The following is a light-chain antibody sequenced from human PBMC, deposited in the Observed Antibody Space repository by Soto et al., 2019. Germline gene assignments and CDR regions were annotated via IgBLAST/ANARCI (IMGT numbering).Light chain of an antibody. CDR3: HQSYSTPYT. Sequence: DIQMTQSPSSLSASVGDRVTITFRASQGISSYLTWYHQKPGKAPKLLIYAASILQSGVPSRFSGSGSGTDYTLIIISLQPEDFATYYCHQSYSTPYTFGPGTKVDI. J-gene: IGKJ3*01. CDR1: QGISSY. V-gene: IGKV1-39*01. CDR2: AAS.